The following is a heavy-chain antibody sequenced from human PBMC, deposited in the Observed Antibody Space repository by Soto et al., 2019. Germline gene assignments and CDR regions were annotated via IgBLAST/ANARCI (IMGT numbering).Heavy chain of an antibody. CDR1: GYTFTGYY. D-gene: IGHD1-26*01. CDR2: INPNSGGT. V-gene: IGHV1-2*04. J-gene: IGHJ4*02. Sequence: ASVKVSCKASGYTFTGYYMHWVRQAPGQGLEWMGWINPNSGGTNYAQKFQGWVSMTRDTAISTAYMDLSSLRYDDPAVYYCARSSGSFHYFYYWGQGTLFTVSS. CDR3: ARSSGSFHYFYY.